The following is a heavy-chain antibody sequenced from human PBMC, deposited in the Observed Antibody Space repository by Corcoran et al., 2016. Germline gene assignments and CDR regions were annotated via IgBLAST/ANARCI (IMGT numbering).Heavy chain of an antibody. Sequence: QVQLVQSGAEVKKPGASVKVSCKASGYTFTGYYIHWVRQAPGQGLEWMGWINPKSGGTNFAKKFQGRVSMTRDTSISTAYMELSRLRSEDTAVYYCARDEDGMDVWGQGTTVTVSS. CDR1: GYTFTGYY. CDR3: ARDEDGMDV. CDR2: INPKSGGT. J-gene: IGHJ6*02. V-gene: IGHV1-2*02.